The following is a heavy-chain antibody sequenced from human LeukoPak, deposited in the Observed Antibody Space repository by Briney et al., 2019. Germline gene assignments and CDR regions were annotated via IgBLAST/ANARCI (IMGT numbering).Heavy chain of an antibody. Sequence: GGSLRLSCAASGFTFSSYAMSWVRQAPGKGLEWVSAISGSGGSTYYADSVKGRFTISRDNSKNTLYLQMNSLRAEDTAVYYCAKGMLGAPTGYLDYWGQGTLVTVSS. J-gene: IGHJ4*02. CDR3: AKGMLGAPTGYLDY. V-gene: IGHV3-23*01. CDR2: ISGSGGST. CDR1: GFTFSSYA. D-gene: IGHD1-26*01.